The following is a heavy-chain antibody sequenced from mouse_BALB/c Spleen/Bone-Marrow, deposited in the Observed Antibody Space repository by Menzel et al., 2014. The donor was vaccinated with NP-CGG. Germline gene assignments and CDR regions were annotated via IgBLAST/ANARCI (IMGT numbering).Heavy chain of an antibody. Sequence: VQGVESGPGLVAPSQSLSITCTISGFSLTSYGVHWVRQPPGKGLEWLAVIWSDGGTTYNSTLKSRLSISKDNSKSQVFLKMNSLQTDDTAVYFCARDYDNDDGFAYWGQGTLVTVSA. CDR2: IWSDGGT. J-gene: IGHJ3*01. V-gene: IGHV2-6-1*01. CDR1: GFSLTSYG. CDR3: ARDYDNDDGFAY. D-gene: IGHD2-4*01.